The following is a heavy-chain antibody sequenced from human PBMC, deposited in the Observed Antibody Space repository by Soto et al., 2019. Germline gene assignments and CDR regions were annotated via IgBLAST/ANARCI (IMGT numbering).Heavy chain of an antibody. V-gene: IGHV4-39*01. CDR3: ARPPSLRFLEWSPFSQFYYGMDV. D-gene: IGHD3-3*01. CDR1: SGSISSSNYY. J-gene: IGHJ6*01. CDR2: IYYSRST. Sequence: TQSLTCNPASGSISSSNYYCVWITEPPRKVLEWIGGIYYSRSTDYNPSLKSRDTTSVDTSENQCSLKLNSVTAADTAVYDCARPPSLRFLEWSPFSQFYYGMDVCGQVTTFNV.